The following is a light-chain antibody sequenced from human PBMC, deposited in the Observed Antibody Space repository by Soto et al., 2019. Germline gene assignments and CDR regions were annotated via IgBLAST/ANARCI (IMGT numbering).Light chain of an antibody. Sequence: QSVLTQPTSASGSPGQSVTISCTGTSSDIGRFNYVSWYQQHPGKAPKLLLYEVFHRPSGIPDRFSGSKSGHTASLTVSGLRADDEATYYCISYAGSDFLVFGGGTQLTVL. CDR1: SSDIGRFNY. V-gene: IGLV2-8*01. CDR2: EVF. J-gene: IGLJ2*01. CDR3: ISYAGSDFLV.